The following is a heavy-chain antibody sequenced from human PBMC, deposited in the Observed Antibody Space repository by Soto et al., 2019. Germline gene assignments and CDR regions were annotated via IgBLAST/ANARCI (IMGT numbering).Heavy chain of an antibody. J-gene: IGHJ5*01. CDR1: GGSISSYY. V-gene: IGHV4-59*01. D-gene: IGHD3-22*01. CDR3: ARTAIMYYYDSSGYPNWFDS. CDR2: IYYSRDT. Sequence: PSETLSLTCTVSGGSISSYYWSWIRQPPGKGLEWIGYIYYSRDTNYNPSLKSRVTISVDTSKNQFSLKLSSVTAADTAVYYCARTAIMYYYDSSGYPNWFDSWGQGTLVTVSS.